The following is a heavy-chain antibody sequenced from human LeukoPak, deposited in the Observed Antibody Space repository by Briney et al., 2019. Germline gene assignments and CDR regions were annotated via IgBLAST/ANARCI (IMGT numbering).Heavy chain of an antibody. CDR2: VSNDGSST. Sequence: GGSLKLSCAASGFTLSNYWMHWVRQGPGKGLVWVSRVSNDGSSTAYADSVRGRFTISRDNAKNTLYLQMDSLRAEDTAVYYCARSIAVADSNGDYWGQGTLVTVSS. D-gene: IGHD6-19*01. J-gene: IGHJ4*02. CDR1: GFTLSNYW. CDR3: ARSIAVADSNGDY. V-gene: IGHV3-74*01.